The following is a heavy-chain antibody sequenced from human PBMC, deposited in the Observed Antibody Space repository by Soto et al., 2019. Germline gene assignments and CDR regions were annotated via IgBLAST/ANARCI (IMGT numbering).Heavy chain of an antibody. CDR1: DSSMSPYY. CDR2: LPYRGTA. V-gene: IGHV4-59*01. J-gene: IGHJ4*02. Sequence: PSETLSLTCSVSDSSMSPYYWTWFRQAPGKGLEWIGHLPYRGTATYNPALKGRVTISLDTSKKQVSLKLSSVIAADTAVYYCAREKDLILGGYAFGYWGPGTLVTVSS. CDR3: AREKDLILGGYAFGY. D-gene: IGHD1-26*01.